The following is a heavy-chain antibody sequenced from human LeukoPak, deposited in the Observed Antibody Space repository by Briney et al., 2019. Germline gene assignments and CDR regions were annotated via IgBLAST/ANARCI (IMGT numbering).Heavy chain of an antibody. CDR3: ARDVDSYCSGGSCYGMDV. V-gene: IGHV3-21*01. D-gene: IGHD2-15*01. CDR2: ISSSSSYI. Sequence: PGGSLRLSCAASGFTFSSHSMNWVRQAPGKGLEWVSSISSSSSYIYYADSVKGRFTISRDNAKNSLYLQMNSLRAEDTAVYYCARDVDSYCSGGSCYGMDVWGQGTTVTVSS. CDR1: GFTFSSHS. J-gene: IGHJ6*02.